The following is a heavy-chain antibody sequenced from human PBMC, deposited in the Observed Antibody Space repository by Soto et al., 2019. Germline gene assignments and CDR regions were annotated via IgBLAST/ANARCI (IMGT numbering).Heavy chain of an antibody. V-gene: IGHV3-30-3*01. CDR1: GFTFSSFA. Sequence: QVQLVESGGGVVQPGRSLRLSCAASGFTFSSFAIHWVRQAPGKGLEWVAVISYDGSNKLYADSVKGRFTISRDNSNNTVNLQMNSLRTEDTAFYYCARDRGSSGWFRPDFDHWGQGTLVPVSS. CDR2: ISYDGSNK. D-gene: IGHD6-19*01. CDR3: ARDRGSSGWFRPDFDH. J-gene: IGHJ4*02.